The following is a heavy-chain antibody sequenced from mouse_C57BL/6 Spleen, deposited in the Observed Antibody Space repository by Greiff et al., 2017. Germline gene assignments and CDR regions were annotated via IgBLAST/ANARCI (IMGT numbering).Heavy chain of an antibody. CDR1: GFTFSNYW. J-gene: IGHJ1*03. V-gene: IGHV6-3*01. CDR2: IRLTSDNSAT. Sequence: DVQLVESGGGLVQPGGSMKLSCVASGFTFSNYWMHWVRQSPEQGLEWVAQIRLTSDNSATHYAESVKGRFTISRDDSKSSVYLHMNNLRAEDTGIYYCTGDWNRYFDVWGTGTTVTVSS. CDR3: TGDWNRYFDV. D-gene: IGHD4-1*01.